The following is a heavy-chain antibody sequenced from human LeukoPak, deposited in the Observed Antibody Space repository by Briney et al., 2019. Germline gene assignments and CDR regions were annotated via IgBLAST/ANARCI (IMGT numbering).Heavy chain of an antibody. CDR2: IYPRDGST. Sequence: GASVKVSCKVSGYSFTSNYIHWVRQAPGQGLEWMGMIYPRDGSTSYAQRFQDRVTVTRDTSTSTVRMELSGLRSEDTAVYYCARDQEGFDYWGQGTLVTVSS. J-gene: IGHJ4*02. CDR1: GYSFTSNY. CDR3: ARDQEGFDY. V-gene: IGHV1-46*01.